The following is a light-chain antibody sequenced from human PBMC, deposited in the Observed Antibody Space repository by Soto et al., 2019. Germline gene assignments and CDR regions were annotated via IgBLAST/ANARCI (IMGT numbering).Light chain of an antibody. V-gene: IGKV3-15*01. CDR3: QQYHYWWT. CDR2: DAS. CDR1: QSISSH. J-gene: IGKJ1*01. Sequence: EIVMTQSTATLSVSPGETATLSCRASQSISSHLAWYQQKPGQAPRLLMHDASARATGIPDRFSSSGSGTEFTLTISSLQSEDFAVYYCQQYHYWWTFGQGTKVEIK.